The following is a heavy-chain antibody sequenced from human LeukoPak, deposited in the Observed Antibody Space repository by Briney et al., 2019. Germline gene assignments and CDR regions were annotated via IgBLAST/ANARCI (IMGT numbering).Heavy chain of an antibody. CDR1: GYTFTSYY. D-gene: IGHD5-18*01. CDR3: ARDTKLDVDTAMVPDY. V-gene: IGHV1-46*01. J-gene: IGHJ4*02. CDR2: INPSGGST. Sequence: ASVKVSCKASGYTFTSYYMHWVRQAPGQGLEWMGIINPSGGSTNYAQKFQGRVTMTRDTSTSTVYMELSSLRSEDTAVYYCARDTKLDVDTAMVPDYWGQGTLVTVSS.